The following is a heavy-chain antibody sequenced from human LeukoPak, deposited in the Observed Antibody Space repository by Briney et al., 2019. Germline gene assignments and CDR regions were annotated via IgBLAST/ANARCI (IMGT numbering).Heavy chain of an antibody. CDR3: ARRPLPQRAFDI. D-gene: IGHD1-14*01. Sequence: PGGSLRLSCAASGFTFSSYAMHWVRQAPGKGLEWVANIKQDGSEKYYVDSVKGRFTISRDNAKNSLYLQMNSLRAEDTAVYYCARRPLPQRAFDIWGQGTMVTVSS. V-gene: IGHV3-7*01. CDR2: IKQDGSEK. J-gene: IGHJ3*02. CDR1: GFTFSSYA.